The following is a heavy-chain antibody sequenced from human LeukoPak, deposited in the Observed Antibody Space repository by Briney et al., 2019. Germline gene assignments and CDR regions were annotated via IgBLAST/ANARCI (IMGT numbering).Heavy chain of an antibody. CDR2: IYYSGST. Sequence: SETLSLTCIVSGGSISSSSYYWGWIRQPPGKGLEWIGSIYYSGSTYYNPSLKSRVTISVDTSKNQFSLKLSSVTAADTAVYYCARTWFDPWGQGTLVTVSS. J-gene: IGHJ5*02. V-gene: IGHV4-39*01. CDR1: GGSISSSSYY. CDR3: ARTWFDP.